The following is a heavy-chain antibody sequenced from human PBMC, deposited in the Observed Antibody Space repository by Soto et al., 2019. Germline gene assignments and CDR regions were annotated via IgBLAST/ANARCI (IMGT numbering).Heavy chain of an antibody. J-gene: IGHJ4*02. V-gene: IGHV1-18*01. CDR3: ARGRYGDY. D-gene: IGHD1-1*01. CDR2: ISAHNCNT. Sequence: QVHLVQSGAEVKKPGASVKVSCKGSGYAFTTYGITWVRQAPGQGLEWRGWISAHNCNTNYAQTLQGRGTVTRDTSTSTAYMELRSLRSDDTAVYYCARGRYGDYWGQGALVTVSS. CDR1: GYAFTTYG.